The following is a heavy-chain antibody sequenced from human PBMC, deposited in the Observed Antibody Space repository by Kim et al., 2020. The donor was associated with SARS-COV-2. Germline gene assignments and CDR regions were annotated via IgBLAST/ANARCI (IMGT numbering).Heavy chain of an antibody. J-gene: IGHJ4*02. D-gene: IGHD3-16*01. Sequence: SNRVQADSVKGRFTISRDSAKNSLLLQMNSLRGDDTAVYFGAREQGRGIDYWGQGTLVTVSS. V-gene: IGHV3-48*04. CDR2: SNR. CDR3: AREQGRGIDY.